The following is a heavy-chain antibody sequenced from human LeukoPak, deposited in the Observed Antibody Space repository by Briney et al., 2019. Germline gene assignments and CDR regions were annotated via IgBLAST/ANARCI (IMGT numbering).Heavy chain of an antibody. CDR2: ISYDGSNK. J-gene: IGHJ1*01. V-gene: IGHV3-30*18. CDR3: AKDRVSNGWYEYFQY. D-gene: IGHD6-19*01. CDR1: GFTFSSYG. Sequence: GGSLRLSCAASGFTFSSYGMHWVRQAPGKGLEWVTVISYDGSNKYYADSVKGRFTISRDNSKNTLYLEMNSLRAEDTAVYYCAKDRVSNGWYEYFQYWGQGTLVTVSS.